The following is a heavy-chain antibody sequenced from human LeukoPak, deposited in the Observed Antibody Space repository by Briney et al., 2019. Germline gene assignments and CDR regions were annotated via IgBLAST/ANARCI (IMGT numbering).Heavy chain of an antibody. Sequence: PGRSLRLSCAASGFTFSSYGMHWVRQAPGKGLEWVAVVSFDGSNKYYVDSVKGRFTISRDNSKNTLYLQMNSLRAEDTSVCYCAKGEGMVRGVIMNYWGQGTLVTVSS. J-gene: IGHJ4*02. D-gene: IGHD3-10*01. CDR3: AKGEGMVRGVIMNY. V-gene: IGHV3-30*18. CDR1: GFTFSSYG. CDR2: VSFDGSNK.